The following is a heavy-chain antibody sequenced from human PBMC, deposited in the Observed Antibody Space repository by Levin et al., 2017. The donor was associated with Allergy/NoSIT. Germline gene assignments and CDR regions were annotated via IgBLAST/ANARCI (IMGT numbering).Heavy chain of an antibody. Sequence: QSGGSLRLSCTVSGFSISAMSWVRQAPGKGLEWVSGISDSGRTKYYADSVKGRFTTSRDNSKNTLYLQMNSLRVEDTAVYYCAIVRSAAVPEYFQHWGQGTLVIVSS. CDR2: ISDSGRTK. D-gene: IGHD6-13*01. V-gene: IGHV3-23*01. CDR1: GFSISA. CDR3: AIVRSAAVPEYFQH. J-gene: IGHJ1*01.